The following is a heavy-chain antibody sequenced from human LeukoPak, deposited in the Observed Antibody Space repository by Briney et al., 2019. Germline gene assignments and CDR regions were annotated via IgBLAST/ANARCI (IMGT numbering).Heavy chain of an antibody. CDR2: IWYDGSNK. D-gene: IGHD3-22*01. J-gene: IGHJ4*02. CDR1: GFIFSNYG. V-gene: IGHV3-33*01. CDR3: ARDAYYDRSGYPGY. Sequence: PGRSLRLSCVASGFIFSNYGMHWVRQAPGKGLEWVAVIWYDGSNKYYADSVKGRFTISRDNSKNTVYLQMNSLRVEDTAIYYCARDAYYDRSGYPGYWGQGTLVTVSS.